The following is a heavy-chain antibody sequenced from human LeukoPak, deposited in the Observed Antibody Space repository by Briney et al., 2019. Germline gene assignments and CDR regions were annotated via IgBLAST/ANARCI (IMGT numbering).Heavy chain of an antibody. CDR1: GGSFSGYY. CDR3: AKGRRLSILVAFDI. V-gene: IGHV3-23*01. J-gene: IGHJ3*02. Sequence: ETLSLTCAVYGGSFSGYYWSWIRQAPGKGLEWVSAISGSGGSTYYADSVKGRFTISRDNSKNTLYLQMNSLRAEDTAVYYCAKGRRLSILVAFDIWGQGTMVTVSS. CDR2: ISGSGGST. D-gene: IGHD2/OR15-2a*01.